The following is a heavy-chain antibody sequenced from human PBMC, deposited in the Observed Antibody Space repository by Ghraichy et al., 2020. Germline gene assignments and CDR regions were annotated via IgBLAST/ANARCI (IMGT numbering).Heavy chain of an antibody. CDR2: IKQDGSEK. V-gene: IGHV3-7*01. CDR1: GFTFGSYW. Sequence: GGSLRLSCAASGFTFGSYWMSWVRQAPGKGLEWVANIKQDGSEKNYMDSVKGRFTISRDNAKNSLYLQMNSLRAEDTAVYYCASSESRFAVEMTTMGYFDYWGQGTLVTVSS. J-gene: IGHJ4*02. CDR3: ASSESRFAVEMTTMGYFDY. D-gene: IGHD5-24*01.